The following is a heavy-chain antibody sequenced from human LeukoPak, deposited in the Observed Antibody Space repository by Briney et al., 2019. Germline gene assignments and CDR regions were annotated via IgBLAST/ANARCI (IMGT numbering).Heavy chain of an antibody. CDR3: ARDLSGGCSSTSCYRPHGGLRFDP. J-gene: IGHJ5*02. Sequence: PSQTLSLTCTVSGGSISSGGYSWSWIRQHPGKGLEWIGYIYYSGSTYYNPSLKSRVTISVDTSKNQFSLKLSSVTAAGTAVYYCARDLSGGCSSTSCYRPHGGLRFDPWGQGTLVTVSS. CDR1: GGSISSGGYS. V-gene: IGHV4-31*03. CDR2: IYYSGST. D-gene: IGHD2-2*01.